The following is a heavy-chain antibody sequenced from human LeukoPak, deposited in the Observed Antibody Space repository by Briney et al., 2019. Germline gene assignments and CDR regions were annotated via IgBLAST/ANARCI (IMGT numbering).Heavy chain of an antibody. J-gene: IGHJ5*02. CDR3: AKDIYYYASGKFDP. Sequence: GGSLRLSCAASGFTFSSYGMHWVRQAPGKGLEWVAVISYDGSNKYYADSVKGRFTISRDNSKNTLYLQMNSLRAEDTAVYYCAKDIYYYASGKFDPWGQGTLVTVSS. D-gene: IGHD3-10*01. CDR1: GFTFSSYG. CDR2: ISYDGSNK. V-gene: IGHV3-30*18.